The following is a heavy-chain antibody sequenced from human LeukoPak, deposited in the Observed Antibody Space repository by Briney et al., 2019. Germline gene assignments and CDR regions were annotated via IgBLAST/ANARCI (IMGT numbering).Heavy chain of an antibody. V-gene: IGHV1-2*04. D-gene: IGHD6-19*01. CDR3: AVLAVAGTDYFDY. CDR1: GYTFTGYY. Sequence: ASVKVSCKASGYTFTGYYMHWVRQAPGQGLERMGWINPNSGGTNYAQKFQGWVTMTRDTSISTAYMELSRLRSDDTAVYYCAVLAVAGTDYFDYWGQGTLVTVSS. CDR2: INPNSGGT. J-gene: IGHJ4*02.